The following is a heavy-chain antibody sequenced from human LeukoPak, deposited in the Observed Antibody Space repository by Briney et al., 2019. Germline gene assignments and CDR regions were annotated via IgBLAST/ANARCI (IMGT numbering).Heavy chain of an antibody. CDR3: ARSRDYGDLYYFDY. Sequence: KPSETLSLTCTVSGGSISSYYWSWIRQPPGKGLEWIGYIYYSGSTNYNPSLKSRVTISVDTSKNQFSLKLSSVTAADTAVYYSARSRDYGDLYYFDYWGQGTLVTVSS. D-gene: IGHD4-17*01. J-gene: IGHJ4*02. V-gene: IGHV4-59*01. CDR1: GGSISSYY. CDR2: IYYSGST.